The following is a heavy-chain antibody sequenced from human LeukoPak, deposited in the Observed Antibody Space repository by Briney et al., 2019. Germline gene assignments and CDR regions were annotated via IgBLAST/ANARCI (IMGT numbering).Heavy chain of an antibody. Sequence: SETLSLTCAVSGYSINNAHYWAWIRQPPGNGLEWIGNISQSAIASYNPSLKSRVTISLDTSNNHFSLDLRSVTAADTAVYFCARASVEHSIVAGDYFDYWGQGTLVTVSS. D-gene: IGHD1/OR15-1a*01. CDR2: ISQSAIA. CDR3: ARASVEHSIVAGDYFDY. J-gene: IGHJ4*02. CDR1: GYSINNAHY. V-gene: IGHV4-38-2*01.